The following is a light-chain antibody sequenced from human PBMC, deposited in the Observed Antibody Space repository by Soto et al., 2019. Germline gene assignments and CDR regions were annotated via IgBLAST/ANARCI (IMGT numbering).Light chain of an antibody. CDR2: EVR. CDR3: SSYTPASTLV. Sequence: QSVLTQPASVSGSPGQSITIACTGTNRAVGSDNLVSWYQQRPGEAPKLFISEVRNRPSGISYRFAGSKSGNTASLTISGLQAEDEADYYCSSYTPASTLVFGGGTKVTVL. J-gene: IGLJ3*02. CDR1: NRAVGSDNL. V-gene: IGLV2-14*01.